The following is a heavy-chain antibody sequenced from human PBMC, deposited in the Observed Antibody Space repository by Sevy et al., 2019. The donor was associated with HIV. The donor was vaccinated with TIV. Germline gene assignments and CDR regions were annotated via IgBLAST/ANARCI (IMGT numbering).Heavy chain of an antibody. CDR1: GFTFSNYV. CDR3: AKVLARGVAVAGSAWGMDV. V-gene: IGHV3-23*01. CDR2: ISGSGGTT. Sequence: GGSLRLSCAASGFTFSNYVMNWVRQAPGKGLEWASAISGSGGTTYYADSVQGRFTISRDKSKNTLYLQMNSLRAEDTAVYYCAKVLARGVAVAGSAWGMDVWGQGTTVTVSS. J-gene: IGHJ6*02. D-gene: IGHD6-19*01.